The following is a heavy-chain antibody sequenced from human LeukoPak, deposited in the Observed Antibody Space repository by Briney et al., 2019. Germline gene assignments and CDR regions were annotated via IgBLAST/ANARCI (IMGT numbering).Heavy chain of an antibody. CDR3: DAADY. CDR2: INDSGGRT. Sequence: GGSLRLSCAASGFTFSTYAMGWVRQAPGKGLDWVATINDSGGRTHYADSVKGRFTISRDNSKNTLYLQINSLRAEDTAIYYCDAADYWGQGTLVTLSS. CDR1: GFTFSTYA. J-gene: IGHJ4*02. V-gene: IGHV3-23*01. D-gene: IGHD6-13*01.